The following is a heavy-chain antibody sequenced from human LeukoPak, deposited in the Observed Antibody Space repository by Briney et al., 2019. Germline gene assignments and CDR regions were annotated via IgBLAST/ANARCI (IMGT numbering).Heavy chain of an antibody. CDR1: GLTLSNYD. J-gene: IGHJ4*02. V-gene: IGHV3-69-1*01. CDR3: AITTYSSAWLDF. Sequence: GGSLRLSCVASGLTLSNYDTTWVRQAPGKGLEYVSSIGSGGYRFYGGSVKGRFSTSRDNSQNTVYLQMNSLRVEDTAVYSCAITTYSSAWLDFWGQGTLVTVSS. CDR2: IGSGGYR. D-gene: IGHD6-25*01.